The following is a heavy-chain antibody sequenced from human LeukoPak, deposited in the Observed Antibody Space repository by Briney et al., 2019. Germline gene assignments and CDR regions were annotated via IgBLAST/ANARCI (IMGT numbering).Heavy chain of an antibody. CDR3: ARDLEQQMVLGRFDP. V-gene: IGHV3-11*01. CDR1: GFTFSDYY. Sequence: PGGSLRLSCAASGFTFSDYYMNWIRQAPGKGLEWISYISGSGNTIYQADSVKGRFTISRDNAKNSLFLQMNSLRADDTAVYYCARDLEQQMVLGRFDPWGQGTLVIASS. J-gene: IGHJ5*02. CDR2: ISGSGNTI. D-gene: IGHD6-13*01.